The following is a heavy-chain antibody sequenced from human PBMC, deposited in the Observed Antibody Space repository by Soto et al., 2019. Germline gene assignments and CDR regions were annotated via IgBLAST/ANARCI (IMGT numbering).Heavy chain of an antibody. J-gene: IGHJ6*02. Sequence: GGSLRLSCAASGFTFSGYGMHWVRQAPGKGLEWVAFISYDGSNKWYADSVKGRFTISRDNSKNTLYLQMNSLRAEDTAVYYCAKDLGVDLTMVRGVVHYYGMDVWGQGTTVTVSS. CDR1: GFTFSGYG. V-gene: IGHV3-30*18. CDR3: AKDLGVDLTMVRGVVHYYGMDV. D-gene: IGHD3-10*01. CDR2: ISYDGSNK.